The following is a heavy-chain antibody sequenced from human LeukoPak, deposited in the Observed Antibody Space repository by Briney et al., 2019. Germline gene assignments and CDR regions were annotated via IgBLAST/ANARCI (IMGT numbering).Heavy chain of an antibody. CDR3: VRGDFNGN. CDR2: IETDGSGA. Sequence: GGSLRLSCIASGFTFSSDRMHWVRQVPGKGLVWVSRIETDGSGAVYADAVEGRFTISRDNAKNMLYLQMNSLRAEDTAVYYCVRGDFNGNWGQGTLVTVSS. CDR1: GFTFSSDR. J-gene: IGHJ4*02. D-gene: IGHD2-8*01. V-gene: IGHV3-74*03.